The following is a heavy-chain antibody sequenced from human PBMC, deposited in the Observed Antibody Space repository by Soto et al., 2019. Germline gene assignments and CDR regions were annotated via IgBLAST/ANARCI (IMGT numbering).Heavy chain of an antibody. D-gene: IGHD2-21*02. CDR1: GFSLNTRGVG. J-gene: IGHJ4*02. Sequence: QITLKESGPTLVKPTQTLTLTCTFSGFSLNTRGVGVGWIRQPPGKALEWLALIYWDDDKRYSPSLKSRLTMTKDTSKNQVVLTMTNMDPVDTATYYCAHRQTYCGGDCYSGFDYWGQGTLVTVSS. CDR3: AHRQTYCGGDCYSGFDY. V-gene: IGHV2-5*02. CDR2: IYWDDDK.